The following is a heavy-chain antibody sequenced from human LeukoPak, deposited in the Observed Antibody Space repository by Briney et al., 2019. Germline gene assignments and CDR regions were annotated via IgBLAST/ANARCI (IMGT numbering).Heavy chain of an antibody. Sequence: SETLSLTCTVSGGSISSYYWSWIRHPPGKGREWIGYIYYSGSTNYNPSLRSRVTISVDTSKNQFSPKLSSVTAADTAVYYCARGGNYGDYDGYFDYWGQGTLVTVSS. CDR2: IYYSGST. D-gene: IGHD4-17*01. CDR1: GGSISSYY. V-gene: IGHV4-59*08. CDR3: ARGGNYGDYDGYFDY. J-gene: IGHJ4*02.